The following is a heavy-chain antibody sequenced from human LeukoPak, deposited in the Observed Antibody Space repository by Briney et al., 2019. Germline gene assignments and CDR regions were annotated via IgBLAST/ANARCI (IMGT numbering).Heavy chain of an antibody. CDR3: ATYTYYYDSSGPHFDY. CDR2: IIPILGIA. D-gene: IGHD3-22*01. Sequence: EASVKVSCKASGGTFSSYAISWVRQAPGQGLEWMGRIIPILGIANYAQKFQGRVTITADKSTSTAYMELSSLRSEDTAVYYCATYTYYYDSSGPHFDYWGQGTLVTVS. J-gene: IGHJ4*02. V-gene: IGHV1-69*04. CDR1: GGTFSSYA.